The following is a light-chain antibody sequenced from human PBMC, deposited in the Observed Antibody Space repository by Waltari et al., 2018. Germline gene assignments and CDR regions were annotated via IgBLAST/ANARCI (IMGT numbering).Light chain of an antibody. J-gene: IGLJ3*02. CDR2: SHN. CDR3: AAWDDSLNGWV. Sequence: QSVLTQPPSASGTPGQRVTISCSGRSSNTGSVTVNWYQQLPGTAPKLLIYSHNQRPSGVPDRFSGSKSGTSASLAISGLQSEDEADYYCAAWDDSLNGWVFGGGTKLTVL. CDR1: SSNTGSVT. V-gene: IGLV1-44*01.